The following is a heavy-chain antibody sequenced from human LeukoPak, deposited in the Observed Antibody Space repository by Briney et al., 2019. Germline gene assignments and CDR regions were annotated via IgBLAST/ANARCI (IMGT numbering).Heavy chain of an antibody. Sequence: GGSLRLSCAASGFTFSSAWVHWVRQAPGKGLEWVGLIKSETDGGTTDYAAPVKDRFIISRDDSRNILYLQMNSLKTEDTAIYYCTTLYRLDPWGQGTLVTVSS. CDR2: IKSETDGGTT. J-gene: IGHJ5*02. D-gene: IGHD3-10*01. V-gene: IGHV3-15*01. CDR3: TTLYRLDP. CDR1: GFTFSSAW.